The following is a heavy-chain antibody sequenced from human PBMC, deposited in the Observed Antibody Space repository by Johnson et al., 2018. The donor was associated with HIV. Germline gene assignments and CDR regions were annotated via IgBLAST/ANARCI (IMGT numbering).Heavy chain of an antibody. J-gene: IGHJ3*01. CDR3: ARDTYYYDTSGYLIRPRAFDV. CDR2: ISWNSGSI. D-gene: IGHD3-22*01. CDR1: GFTFDDYA. Sequence: VQLVESGGGVVQPGRSLRLSCAASGFTFDDYAMHWVWQAPGQGLEWVSGISWNSGSIGYVDSVKGRFTISRDNAKNFLYLQMNSLRVEDTALYFCARDTYYYDTSGYLIRPRAFDVWGKGTMVTVSS. V-gene: IGHV3-9*01.